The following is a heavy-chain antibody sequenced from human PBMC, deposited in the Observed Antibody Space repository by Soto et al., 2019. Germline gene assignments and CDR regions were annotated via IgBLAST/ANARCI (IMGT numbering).Heavy chain of an antibody. Sequence: SLTCTVSGGSISSGGYYWSWIRQHPGKGLEWIGYIYYSGSTYYNPSLKSRVTISVDTSKNQFSLKLSSVTAADTAVYYCARRRRYYDSSGYYHGWFDRWGQGTLVTVSS. CDR2: IYYSGST. CDR1: GGSISSGGYY. CDR3: ARRRRYYDSSGYYHGWFDR. V-gene: IGHV4-31*03. D-gene: IGHD3-22*01. J-gene: IGHJ5*02.